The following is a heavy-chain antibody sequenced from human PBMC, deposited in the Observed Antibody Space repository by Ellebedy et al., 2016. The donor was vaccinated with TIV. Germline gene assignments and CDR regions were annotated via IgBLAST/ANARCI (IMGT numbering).Heavy chain of an antibody. J-gene: IGHJ4*02. D-gene: IGHD5-24*01. CDR3: ARVGRSPHNWSFDY. CDR1: GFTFNSYW. V-gene: IGHV3-7*01. Sequence: PGGSLRLSCAASGFTFNSYWMSWVRQAPGKGLEWVANIREYGGDKYYLDSVTGRFTISRDDAETTTFLQMNSLRAEDTALYFCARVGRSPHNWSFDYWGQGTLVTVSS. CDR2: IREYGGDK.